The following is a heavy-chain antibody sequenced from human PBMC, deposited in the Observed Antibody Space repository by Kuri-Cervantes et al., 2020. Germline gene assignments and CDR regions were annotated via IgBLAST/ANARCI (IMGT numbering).Heavy chain of an antibody. J-gene: IGHJ4*02. D-gene: IGHD6-19*01. CDR1: GYSITDGYY. CDR3: ARDTVAGNGDYSDY. V-gene: IGHV4-61*08. CDR2: IYSSGST. Sequence: SETLSLTCAVSGYSITDGYYWSWIRQPPGKGLEWIGYIYSSGSTNYNPSLKSRVTISVDTSKDQFSLKLSSVTAADTAVYYCARDTVAGNGDYSDYWGQGTLVTVSS.